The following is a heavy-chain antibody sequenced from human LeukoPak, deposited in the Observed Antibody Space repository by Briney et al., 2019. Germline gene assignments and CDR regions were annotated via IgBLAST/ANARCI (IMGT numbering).Heavy chain of an antibody. V-gene: IGHV4-61*02. D-gene: IGHD5-24*01. J-gene: IGHJ4*02. CDR1: GGSISSGSYY. CDR2: IYTSGST. Sequence: SETLSLTCTVSGGSISSGSYYWSWIRQPAGKGLEWIGRIYTSGSTNYNPSLKGRVTISVDTSKNQFSLKLSSVTAADTAVYYCARGRRDGYRSYDYWGQGTLVTVSS. CDR3: ARGRRDGYRSYDY.